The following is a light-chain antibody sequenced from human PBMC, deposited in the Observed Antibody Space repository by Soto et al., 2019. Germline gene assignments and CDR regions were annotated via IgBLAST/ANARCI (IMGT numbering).Light chain of an antibody. CDR3: QQTNSFPRA. V-gene: IGKV1-12*01. CDR2: AAS. J-gene: IGKJ1*01. Sequence: DIQMTQSPSSVSASVGDRVTITCRASQSISSWLTWYQQKPGKPPKLLIFAASSLQSGVPSRFSGSGSGTEFTLTISSLQPEDFATYYCQQTNSFPRAFGQGTEVEVK. CDR1: QSISSW.